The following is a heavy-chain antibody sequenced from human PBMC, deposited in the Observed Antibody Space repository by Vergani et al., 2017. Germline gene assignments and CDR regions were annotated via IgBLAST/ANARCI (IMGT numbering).Heavy chain of an antibody. CDR1: GGSISSSSYY. CDR3: ARHLGSSLHPAEYFQH. J-gene: IGHJ1*01. CDR2: IYYSGST. V-gene: IGHV4-39*01. Sequence: QLQLQESGPGLVKPSETLSLTCTVSGGSISSSSYYWGWIRQPPGKGLEWIGSIYYSGSTYYNPSLKSRVTISVDTSKNQFSLKLSSVTAADTAVYYCARHLGSSLHPAEYFQHWGQGTLVTVSS. D-gene: IGHD6-13*01.